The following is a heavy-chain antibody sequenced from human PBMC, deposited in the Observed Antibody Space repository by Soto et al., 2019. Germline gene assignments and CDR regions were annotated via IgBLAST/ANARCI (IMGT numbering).Heavy chain of an antibody. CDR1: GCSLTSYY. J-gene: IGHJ5*02. CDR2: INPSGGST. CDR3: ARGGRYCSGGSCYSIDP. Sequence: DSVKVSCKACGCSLTSYYMHLVRQAPGQGLEWMGIINPSGGSTSYAQKFQGRVTMTRDRSTSTVYMELRSLRSEDTAVYYCARGGRYCSGGSCYSIDPWGQGTMVTVSS. D-gene: IGHD2-15*01. V-gene: IGHV1-46*01.